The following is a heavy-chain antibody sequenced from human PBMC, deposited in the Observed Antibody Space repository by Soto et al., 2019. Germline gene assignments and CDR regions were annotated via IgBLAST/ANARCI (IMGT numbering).Heavy chain of an antibody. CDR2: IYHSGMT. CDR3: ATVRWELHDAFDI. Sequence: QVQLQESGPGLVKPSQTLSLTCTVSGGSISTGGYYWSWIRQHPGRGLEWIGYIYHSGMTYSNPSLHSRFAISIDTSKNQFSLKLSSVTAADTAVYYCATVRWELHDAFDIWGQGTMVSVSS. V-gene: IGHV4-31*03. D-gene: IGHD1-26*01. CDR1: GGSISTGGYY. J-gene: IGHJ3*02.